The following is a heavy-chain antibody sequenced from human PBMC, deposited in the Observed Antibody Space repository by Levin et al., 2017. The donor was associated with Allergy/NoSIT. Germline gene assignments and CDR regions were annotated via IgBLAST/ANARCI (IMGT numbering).Heavy chain of an antibody. Sequence: SSETLSLTCTVSGGSMTSYYWSWIRQPPGKGLEWIGYIFHNGKTNYNPSLKGRVTMSLDTPKNQFSLKLTSVTAADTAVYYCASLTGSISMSYFDYWGQGTLVTVSS. CDR2: IFHNGKT. CDR3: ASLTGSISMSYFDY. CDR1: GGSMTSYY. V-gene: IGHV4-59*08. J-gene: IGHJ4*02. D-gene: IGHD1-26*01.